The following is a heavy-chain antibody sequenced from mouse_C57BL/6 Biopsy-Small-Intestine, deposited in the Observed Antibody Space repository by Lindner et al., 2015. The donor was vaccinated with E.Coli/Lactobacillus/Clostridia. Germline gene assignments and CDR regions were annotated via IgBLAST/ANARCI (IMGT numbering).Heavy chain of an antibody. J-gene: IGHJ3*01. CDR3: ARGDDYLFTY. CDR1: GFNIKDYF. CDR2: IDPEDDET. V-gene: IGHV14-2*01. Sequence: VQXQESGAELVKPGASVRLSCTASGFNIKDYFMHWVKQRPEQDLEWIGRIDPEDDETKYAPKFQGKATIKTDTSSNTAYLQLSSLTFEDTAVYYCARGDDYLFTYWGQGTLVTVSA. D-gene: IGHD2-4*01.